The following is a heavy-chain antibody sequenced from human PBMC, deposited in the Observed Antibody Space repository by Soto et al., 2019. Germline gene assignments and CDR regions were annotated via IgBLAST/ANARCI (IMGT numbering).Heavy chain of an antibody. Sequence: QVQLVQSGAEVKKPGASVKVSCKASGYTFTSYGISWVRQAPGQGLEWMGWISAYNGNTNYAQKLQGRVTMTTDTSTSTAYMELRSLRSDDAAVYYCARDRHDFWSGPPSMDVWGQGTTVTVSS. D-gene: IGHD3-3*01. CDR1: GYTFTSYG. V-gene: IGHV1-18*01. CDR2: ISAYNGNT. CDR3: ARDRHDFWSGPPSMDV. J-gene: IGHJ6*02.